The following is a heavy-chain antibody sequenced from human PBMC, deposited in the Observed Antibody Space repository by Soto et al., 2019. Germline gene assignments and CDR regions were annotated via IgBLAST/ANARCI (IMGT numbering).Heavy chain of an antibody. CDR1: EFTLIALA. V-gene: IGHV3-23*01. D-gene: IGHD3-22*01. CDR2: ISGSGGST. CDR3: AKGDRYSGYYYVGVPRSGEEGGY. J-gene: IGHJ4*02. Sequence: PGVPNRIPSPVAEFTLIALAVRRVLQAQRKGLKWALAISGSGGSTYYADSVKGRFTISRDNSKNTLYLQMNSLRAEDTAVYYCAKGDRYSGYYYVGVPRSGEEGGYWGQGTLVTVSS.